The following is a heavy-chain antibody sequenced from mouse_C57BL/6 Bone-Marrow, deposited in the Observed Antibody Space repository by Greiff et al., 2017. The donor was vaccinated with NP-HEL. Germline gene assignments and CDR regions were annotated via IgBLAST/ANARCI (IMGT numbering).Heavy chain of an antibody. CDR2: INPNNGGT. Sequence: EVQLQQSGPELVKPGASVKISCKASGYTFTDYYMNWVKQSHGKSLEWIGDINPNNGGTSYNQKFKGKATLTVDKSSSTAYMELLSLTSEDSAVYYWAITHYYAMDYWGQGTSVTVSS. V-gene: IGHV1-26*01. CDR3: AITHYYAMDY. CDR1: GYTFTDYY. J-gene: IGHJ4*01. D-gene: IGHD1-1*01.